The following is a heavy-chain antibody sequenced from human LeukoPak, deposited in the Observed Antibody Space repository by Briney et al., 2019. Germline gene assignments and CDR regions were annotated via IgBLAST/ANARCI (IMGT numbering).Heavy chain of an antibody. V-gene: IGHV1-18*01. D-gene: IGHD2-2*01. Sequence: ASVKVSCKASGYIFTNYGISWVRQAPGQGLEWMGWISAYNGNTNYAQKLQGRVTMTTDTSTSTAYMELRSLRSDDTAVYYCARATGGYCSSTSCYVFDYWGQGTLVTVSS. CDR1: GYIFTNYG. CDR3: ARATGGYCSSTSCYVFDY. CDR2: ISAYNGNT. J-gene: IGHJ4*02.